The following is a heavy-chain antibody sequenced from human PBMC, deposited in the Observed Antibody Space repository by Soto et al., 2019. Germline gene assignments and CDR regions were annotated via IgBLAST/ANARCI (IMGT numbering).Heavy chain of an antibody. J-gene: IGHJ4*02. CDR3: ARGGSIVSRGFDF. Sequence: EVHLVESGGGLVQPGGSLRLSCAASGFTFSSYWMHWVRQAPGKGLVWVSRVNGDGSSTNYADSVKGRFTISRDNAKNTLYLQMNSLRAEDTAVYYCARGGSIVSRGFDFWGQGTLVTVSS. CDR1: GFTFSSYW. D-gene: IGHD6-6*01. CDR2: VNGDGSST. V-gene: IGHV3-74*01.